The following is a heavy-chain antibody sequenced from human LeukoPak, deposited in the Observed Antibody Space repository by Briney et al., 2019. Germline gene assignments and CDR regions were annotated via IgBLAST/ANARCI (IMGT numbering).Heavy chain of an antibody. CDR2: ISYDGSNK. J-gene: IGHJ4*02. CDR1: GFTFSSYA. V-gene: IGHV3-30*04. D-gene: IGHD3-10*01. Sequence: GGSLRLSCAASGFTFSSYAMHWVRQAPGKGLEWVAVISYDGSNKYYADSVKGRFTISRDNSKNTLYLQMNSLRAEDTAVYYCARDLWFGSPLTTRGQGTLVTVSS. CDR3: ARDLWFGSPLTT.